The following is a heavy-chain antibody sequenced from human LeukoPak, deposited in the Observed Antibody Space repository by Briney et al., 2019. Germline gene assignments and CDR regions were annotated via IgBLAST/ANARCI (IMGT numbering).Heavy chain of an antibody. CDR3: AKDVGPPLSGIAVAGRASSYRRRLFDY. CDR1: GFTFSSYA. V-gene: IGHV3-23*01. D-gene: IGHD6-19*01. CDR2: TSGSGST. Sequence: GGSLRLSCAASGFTFSSYAMSWVRQAPGMGLEWVSDTSGSGSTFYADSVKGRFTISRDNSKNTLYLQMNSLRAEDTAVYYCAKDVGPPLSGIAVAGRASSYRRRLFDYWGQGTLVTVSS. J-gene: IGHJ4*02.